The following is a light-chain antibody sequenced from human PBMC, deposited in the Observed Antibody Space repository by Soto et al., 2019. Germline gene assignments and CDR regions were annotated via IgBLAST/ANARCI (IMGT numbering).Light chain of an antibody. V-gene: IGLV2-8*01. CDR1: SSDVGGYNY. CDR2: EVS. CDR3: SAYTSSSTLI. J-gene: IGLJ2*01. Sequence: QPVLTQPPSASGSPGQSVTISCTGTSSDVGGYNYVSWYQQHPGKAPKLMIYEVSKRPSGVPDRFSGSKSDNTASLTVSGLQAEDEADFYCSAYTSSSTLIFGGGTKLTVL.